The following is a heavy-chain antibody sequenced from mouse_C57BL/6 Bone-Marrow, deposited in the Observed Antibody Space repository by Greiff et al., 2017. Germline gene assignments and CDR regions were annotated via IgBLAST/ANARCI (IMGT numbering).Heavy chain of an antibody. CDR2: INPNNGGT. CDR1: GYTFTDYY. J-gene: IGHJ2*01. Sequence: EVQLQQSGPELVKPGASVKISCKASGYTFTDYYMNWVKQSHGKGLEWIGEINPNNGGTSYNQKFKGKATLTVDKSSSTAYMELRSLTSEDSAVYYCARSGDGAIGGWGQGTTLTVSS. CDR3: ARSGDGAIGG. D-gene: IGHD1-1*02. V-gene: IGHV1-26*01.